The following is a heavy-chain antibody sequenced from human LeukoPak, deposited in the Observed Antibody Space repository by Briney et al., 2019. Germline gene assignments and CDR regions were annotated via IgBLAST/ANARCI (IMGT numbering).Heavy chain of an antibody. V-gene: IGHV3-48*03. CDR1: GFTFSSYE. CDR2: ISSSGSTI. Sequence: PGGSLRLSCAASGFTFSSYEMNWVRQAPGKGLEWVSYISSSGSTIYYADSVKGRFTISRDNAKNSLYLQMNSLRAEDTAVYYCATFDLLWFGELLVDYWGQGTLVTVSS. J-gene: IGHJ4*02. D-gene: IGHD3-10*01. CDR3: ATFDLLWFGELLVDY.